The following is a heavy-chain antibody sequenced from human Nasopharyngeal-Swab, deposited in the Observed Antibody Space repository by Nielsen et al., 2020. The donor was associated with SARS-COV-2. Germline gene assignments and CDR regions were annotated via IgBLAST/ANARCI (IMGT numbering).Heavy chain of an antibody. CDR2: IYHSGST. J-gene: IGHJ4*02. Sequence: SETLSLTCAVYGGFFSGYYWSWIRQPPGKGLEWIGEIYHSGSTNYNPSLKSRVTISVDTSKNQFSLKLSSVTAADTAVYYCARHLRGTLWFGELLYFDYWGQGTLLTVSS. D-gene: IGHD3-10*01. CDR1: GGFFSGYY. CDR3: ARHLRGTLWFGELLYFDY. V-gene: IGHV4-34*01.